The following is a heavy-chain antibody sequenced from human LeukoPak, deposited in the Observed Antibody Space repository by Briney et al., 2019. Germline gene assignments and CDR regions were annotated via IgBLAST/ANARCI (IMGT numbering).Heavy chain of an antibody. J-gene: IGHJ3*02. D-gene: IGHD3-22*01. CDR3: ARSPYYYDSSRMAFDI. Sequence: GGSLRLSCAASGFTFSSYAMHWVRQAPGKGLEWVAVISYDGSNKYYADSVKGRFTSSRDNSKNTLYLQMNSLRAEDTAVYYCARSPYYYDSSRMAFDIWGQGTMVTVSS. CDR2: ISYDGSNK. V-gene: IGHV3-30*01. CDR1: GFTFSSYA.